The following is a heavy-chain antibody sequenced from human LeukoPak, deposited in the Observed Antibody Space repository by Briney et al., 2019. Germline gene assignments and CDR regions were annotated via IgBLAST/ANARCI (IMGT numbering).Heavy chain of an antibody. J-gene: IGHJ4*02. CDR3: NTATGPYFDWSHSPLDF. CDR1: EFTFSDAR. D-gene: IGHD3-9*01. CDR2: IKSKTDGGTT. Sequence: GGSLRLSCAASEFTFSDARMSWGRQAPGKGLEWVGRIKSKTDGGTTDYAAPVKGRFTISRDDSKNTLYLQMNSLKTEDTAVYYCNTATGPYFDWSHSPLDFWGQGTLVTVSS. V-gene: IGHV3-15*01.